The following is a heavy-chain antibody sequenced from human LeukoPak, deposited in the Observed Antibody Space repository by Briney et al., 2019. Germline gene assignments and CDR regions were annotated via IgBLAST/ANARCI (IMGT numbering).Heavy chain of an antibody. Sequence: SETLSLTCTDSSGSISSSSYYWGWIRQPPGKGLEWIGRISYNGSTYYNPSLKSRVTISVDTSRNQFTLKLSSMTAADTAVSYCARGSSRYSDSRNYSDYWGQGTLVTVSS. J-gene: IGHJ4*02. V-gene: IGHV4-39*01. CDR2: ISYNGST. CDR3: ARGSSRYSDSRNYSDY. CDR1: SGSISSSSYY. D-gene: IGHD3-22*01.